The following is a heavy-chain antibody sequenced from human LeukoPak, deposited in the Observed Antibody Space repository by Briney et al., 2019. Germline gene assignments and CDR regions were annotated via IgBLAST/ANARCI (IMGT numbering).Heavy chain of an antibody. D-gene: IGHD2-15*01. CDR1: GYTLTELS. J-gene: IGHJ3*02. CDR3: ARDSGAGYCSGGSCLHHAFDI. V-gene: IGHV1-24*01. Sequence: ASVKVSCKVSGYTLTELSMHWVRQAPGKGLEWMGGFDPEDGETIYAQKFQGRVTMTRDTSTSTVYMELSSLRSEDTAVYYCARDSGAGYCSGGSCLHHAFDIWGQGTMVTVSS. CDR2: FDPEDGET.